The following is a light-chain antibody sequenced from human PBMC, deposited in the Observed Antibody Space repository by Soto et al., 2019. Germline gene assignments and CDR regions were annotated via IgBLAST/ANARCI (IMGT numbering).Light chain of an antibody. J-gene: IGKJ3*01. CDR1: QTLRNK. Sequence: IVLTQSPGTLSVSPGERVILSCRASQTLRNKLAWYQQKPGQAPRLLIYDGFTSATVIPARFSGSGSGTEFTLTINSLQSEDFAIYYCQHHNAWPLTFGPGTKLDLK. V-gene: IGKV3-15*01. CDR2: DGF. CDR3: QHHNAWPLT.